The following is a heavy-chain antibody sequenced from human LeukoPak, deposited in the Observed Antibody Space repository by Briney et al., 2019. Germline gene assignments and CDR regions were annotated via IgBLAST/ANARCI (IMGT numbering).Heavy chain of an antibody. Sequence: SVKVSCKASGGTFSSYAISWVRQAPGQGLEWMGGIIPIFGTANYAQKFQGRVTITADESTSTAYMELSSLRSEDTAVYYCARDTLRYFDWLDDTDAFDIWGQGTMVTVSS. CDR1: GGTFSSYA. J-gene: IGHJ3*02. CDR2: IIPIFGTA. D-gene: IGHD3-9*01. V-gene: IGHV1-69*13. CDR3: ARDTLRYFDWLDDTDAFDI.